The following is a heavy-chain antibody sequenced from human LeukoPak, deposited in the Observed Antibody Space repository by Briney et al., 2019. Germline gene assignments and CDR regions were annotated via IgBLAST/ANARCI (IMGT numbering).Heavy chain of an antibody. J-gene: IGHJ5*02. CDR1: GFTFSSYA. CDR3: ARAPFSGWYGFSWFDP. D-gene: IGHD6-19*01. Sequence: GGSLRLSCAASGFTFSSYAMHWVRQAPGKGLEWVAVISYDGSNKYYADSVKGRFTISRDNSKNTLYLQMNSLRAEDTAVYYCARAPFSGWYGFSWFDPWGQGTLVTVSS. V-gene: IGHV3-30*04. CDR2: ISYDGSNK.